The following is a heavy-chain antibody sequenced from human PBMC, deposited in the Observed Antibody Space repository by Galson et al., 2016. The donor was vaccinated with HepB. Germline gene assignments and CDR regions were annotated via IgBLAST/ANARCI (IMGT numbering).Heavy chain of an antibody. Sequence: SLRLSCAASGFTFSSYSINWVRQAPGKGLEWASSISRSSSYIYYADSVKGRLTISRDNAKNSVYLLMNSLRAEDTAVYYCARVIGWFAEISGGAFDIWGQGTMVTVSS. CDR2: ISRSSSYI. V-gene: IGHV3-21*01. J-gene: IGHJ3*02. CDR1: GFTFSSYS. D-gene: IGHD3-10*01. CDR3: ARVIGWFAEISGGAFDI.